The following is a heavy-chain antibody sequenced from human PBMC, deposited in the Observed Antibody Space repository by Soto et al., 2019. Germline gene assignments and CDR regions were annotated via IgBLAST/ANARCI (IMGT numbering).Heavy chain of an antibody. D-gene: IGHD6-6*01. CDR3: ARAREPEYSSSIFFDY. V-gene: IGHV3-30*14. CDR2: MSYDGART. J-gene: IGHJ4*01. Sequence: LRLSCATSGFTFTSFTMHWVRQAPGKGLEWIAVMSYDGARTDYADAVKGRFTISRDISENKIFLELNGLTVDDTAVYYCARAREPEYSSSIFFDYWGRGTVVTVSS. CDR1: GFTFTSFT.